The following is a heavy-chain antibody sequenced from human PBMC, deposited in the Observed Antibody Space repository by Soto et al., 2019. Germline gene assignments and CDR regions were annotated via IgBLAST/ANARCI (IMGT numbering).Heavy chain of an antibody. CDR1: GFTFSYYG. Sequence: PGGSLRLSCAASGFTFSYYGMHWVRQAPGKGLECVALVSSDGSTIYYADSVKGRFTISRDNAKNSLYLQMNSLRAEDTAVYYCAREYCSSTSCLNWFDPWGQGTLVTVSS. J-gene: IGHJ5*02. V-gene: IGHV3-33*08. D-gene: IGHD2-2*01. CDR2: VSSDGSTI. CDR3: AREYCSSTSCLNWFDP.